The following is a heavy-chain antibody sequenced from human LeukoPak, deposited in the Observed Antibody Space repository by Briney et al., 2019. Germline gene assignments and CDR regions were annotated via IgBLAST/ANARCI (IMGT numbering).Heavy chain of an antibody. CDR3: ATISDLLFYFDS. CDR1: GFTFSSNG. V-gene: IGHV3-33*01. CDR2: IWYDGSNK. Sequence: GGSLRLSCAASGFTFSSNGMHWVRQAPGKGLEWVGVIWYDGSNKYYADSVKGRFTISRDNSKNTVYLQMNSLRVEDTAMYYCATISDLLFYFDSWGQGTLVTVSS. J-gene: IGHJ4*02.